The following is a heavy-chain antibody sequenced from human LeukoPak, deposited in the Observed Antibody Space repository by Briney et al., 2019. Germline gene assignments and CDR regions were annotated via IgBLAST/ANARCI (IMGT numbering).Heavy chain of an antibody. CDR3: ARGRSTVTTRRGGWFDP. J-gene: IGHJ5*02. Sequence: PLASVKVSCKASGYTFTGYYMHWVRQATGQGLEWMGWMNPNSGNTGYAQKFQGRVTMTRDTSISTAYMELSRLRSDDTAVYYCARGRSTVTTRRGGWFDPWGQGTLVTVSS. CDR1: GYTFTGYY. D-gene: IGHD4-17*01. V-gene: IGHV1-2*02. CDR2: MNPNSGNT.